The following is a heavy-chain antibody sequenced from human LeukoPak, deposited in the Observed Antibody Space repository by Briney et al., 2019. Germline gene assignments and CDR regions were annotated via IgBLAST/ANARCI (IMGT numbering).Heavy chain of an antibody. V-gene: IGHV3-7*03. CDR2: IKQDGSEK. J-gene: IGHJ4*02. CDR1: GFTFSSYW. CDR3: ARDVVVVAATHHFDY. Sequence: GGSLRLSCAASGFTFSSYWMSWVRQAPGKGLEWVANIKQDGSEKYYVDSVKGRFTISRDNAKNSLYLQMNSLRAEDTAVYYCARDVVVVAATHHFDYWGQGTLVTVSS. D-gene: IGHD2-15*01.